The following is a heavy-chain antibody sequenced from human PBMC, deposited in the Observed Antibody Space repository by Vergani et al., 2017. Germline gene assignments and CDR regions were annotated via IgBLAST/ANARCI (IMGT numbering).Heavy chain of an antibody. V-gene: IGHV1-2*02. Sequence: QVQLVQSGAEVKKPGASVKVSCKASGYTFTGYYMHWVRQAPGQGLEWMGWINPNSGGTNYAQKFQGRVTMTRDTSISTPYMELSRLRSDDTAVYYCARVGAEIVVVPAAPRWYFDLWGRGTLVTVSS. D-gene: IGHD2-2*01. J-gene: IGHJ2*01. CDR1: GYTFTGYY. CDR2: INPNSGGT. CDR3: ARVGAEIVVVPAAPRWYFDL.